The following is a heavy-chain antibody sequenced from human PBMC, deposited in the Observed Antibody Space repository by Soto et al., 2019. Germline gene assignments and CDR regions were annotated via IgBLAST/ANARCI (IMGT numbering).Heavy chain of an antibody. CDR1: GGSISSGGYY. CDR3: ARTRGYCSGGSCYAKGYYSGLDV. J-gene: IGHJ6*02. Sequence: SETMSLTCTVSGGSISSGGYYWSWIRQHPGKGLEWIGYIYYSGSTYYNPSLKSRVTISVDTSKNQFSLKLSSVTAADTAVYYCARTRGYCSGGSCYAKGYYSGLDVWGQGTTVTVSS. V-gene: IGHV4-31*03. CDR2: IYYSGST. D-gene: IGHD2-15*01.